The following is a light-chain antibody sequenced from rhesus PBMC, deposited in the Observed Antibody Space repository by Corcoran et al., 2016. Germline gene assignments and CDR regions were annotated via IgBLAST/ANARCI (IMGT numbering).Light chain of an antibody. J-gene: IGKJ4*01. V-gene: IGKV3-24*04. CDR2: GAS. CDR3: QQESNWKLT. Sequence: EIVLTQSPATLAWSPGERATLSCRASQSVGRYLAWYHQKPGQAPRLLIYGASSRATGIPDRVRGSGSGTDFTLPISSLEPDDVGVYYCQQESNWKLTFGGGTKVEIK. CDR1: QSVGRY.